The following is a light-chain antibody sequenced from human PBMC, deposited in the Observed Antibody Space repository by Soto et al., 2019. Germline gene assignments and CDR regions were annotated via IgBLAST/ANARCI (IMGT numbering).Light chain of an antibody. CDR2: DAS. Sequence: EIVLTQSPATLSLSPGERASLSCRASQSVGSYFAWYQQKPGQAPRLLIYDASTRATGIPARFSGSGSGTDFTLTISSLEPEDFAVYYCQQRSVWPLLIFGPETKVDVK. J-gene: IGKJ3*01. CDR3: QQRSVWPLLI. V-gene: IGKV3-11*01. CDR1: QSVGSY.